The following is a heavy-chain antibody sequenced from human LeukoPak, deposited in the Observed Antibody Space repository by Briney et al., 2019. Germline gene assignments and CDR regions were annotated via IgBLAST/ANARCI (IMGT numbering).Heavy chain of an antibody. V-gene: IGHV3-7*01. CDR1: GFTFNRYW. Sequence: GGSLRLSCAASGFTFNRYWMSWVRQAPGKGLEWVANIKQDGSERKYVDSVMGRFTISRDNAKNSLYLQMNSLRAEDTAVYYCAKLGEQQLDDAFDIWGQGTMVTVSS. CDR3: AKLGEQQLDDAFDI. J-gene: IGHJ3*02. CDR2: IKQDGSER. D-gene: IGHD6-13*01.